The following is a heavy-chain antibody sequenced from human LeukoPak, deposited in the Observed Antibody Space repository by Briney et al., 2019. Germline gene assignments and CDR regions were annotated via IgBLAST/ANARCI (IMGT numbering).Heavy chain of an antibody. CDR1: GFTFSRYA. Sequence: GGSLRLSCATSGFTFSRYAMHWVRQAPGKGLEWVALISYDANIGSNKYYADSVKGRFTISRDNSKNTLYLQMNSLRAEDTAVYYCARDGGYDFWSGYYQDYCGQGTLVTVSS. CDR3: ARDGGYDFWSGYYQDY. V-gene: IGHV3-30-3*01. D-gene: IGHD3-3*01. CDR2: ISYDANIGSNK. J-gene: IGHJ4*02.